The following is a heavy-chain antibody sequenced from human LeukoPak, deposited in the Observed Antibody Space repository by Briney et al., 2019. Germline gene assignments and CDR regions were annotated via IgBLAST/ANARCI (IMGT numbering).Heavy chain of an antibody. CDR1: GGTFSSYA. CDR3: ARDPQSYSGSYYGKWFDP. J-gene: IGHJ5*02. CDR2: ISAYNGNT. V-gene: IGHV1-18*01. D-gene: IGHD1-26*01. Sequence: ASVKVSCKASGGTFSSYAISWVRQAPGQGLEWMGWISAYNGNTNYAQKLQGRVTMTTDTSTSTAYMELRSLRSDDTAVYYCARDPQSYSGSYYGKWFDPWGQGTLVTVSS.